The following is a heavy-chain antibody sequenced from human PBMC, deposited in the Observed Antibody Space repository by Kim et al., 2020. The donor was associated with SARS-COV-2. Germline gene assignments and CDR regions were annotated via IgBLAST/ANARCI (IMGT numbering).Heavy chain of an antibody. Sequence: GGSLRLSCAASGFTVSSNYMSWVRQAPGKGLEWVSVIYSGGSTYYADSVKGRFTISRHNSKNTLYLQMNSLRAEDTAVYYCARDLHGDYEHYMDVWGKGTTVTVSS. CDR3: ARDLHGDYEHYMDV. V-gene: IGHV3-53*04. D-gene: IGHD4-17*01. CDR2: IYSGGST. CDR1: GFTVSSNY. J-gene: IGHJ6*03.